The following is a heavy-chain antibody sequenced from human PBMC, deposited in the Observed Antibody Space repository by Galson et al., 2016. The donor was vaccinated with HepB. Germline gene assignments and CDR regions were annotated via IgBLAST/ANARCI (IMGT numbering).Heavy chain of an antibody. D-gene: IGHD3-10*01. CDR3: ASAYYHYYYYYAMDV. CDR2: IDGGGST. J-gene: IGHJ6*02. V-gene: IGHV3-53*01. CDR1: GFTVSNNY. Sequence: SLRLSCAVSGFTVSNNYMSWVRQAPGKGLEWVSVIDGGGSTYYADSVKGRFTISRDSARNTLLLQMKSLRAEDTAIYYCASAYYHYYYYYAMDVWGQGTTVTVSS.